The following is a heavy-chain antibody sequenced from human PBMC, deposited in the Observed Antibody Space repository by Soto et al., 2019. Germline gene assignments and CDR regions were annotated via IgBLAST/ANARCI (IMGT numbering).Heavy chain of an antibody. D-gene: IGHD4-4*01. Sequence: QVQLQQWGAGLLKPSETMSLTCAVYGGSFSGYYWSWIRQPPGKGLEWIGEINHSGSTNYNPSLKRRVTISVATSKNQCSLNRSSVTVADTAVDYCATGGGDYREDDAFDIWGQGTMVTVAS. CDR1: GGSFSGYY. CDR3: ATGGGDYREDDAFDI. CDR2: INHSGST. J-gene: IGHJ3*02. V-gene: IGHV4-34*01.